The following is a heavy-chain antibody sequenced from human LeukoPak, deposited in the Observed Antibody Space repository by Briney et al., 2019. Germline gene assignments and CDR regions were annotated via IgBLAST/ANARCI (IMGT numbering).Heavy chain of an antibody. CDR2: ISALFPNT. V-gene: IGHV3-23*01. D-gene: IGHD2-15*01. J-gene: IGHJ2*01. CDR3: AKDPHGGTPYWYFDL. CDR1: GFTFDNYV. Sequence: PGGSLRLSCAASGFTFDNYVMAWFRQAPGKGLEWVSTISALFPNTYSADSVKGRFTISRDNSKNTLYLQMNSLRAEDTAVYYCAKDPHGGTPYWYFDLWGRGTLVTVSS.